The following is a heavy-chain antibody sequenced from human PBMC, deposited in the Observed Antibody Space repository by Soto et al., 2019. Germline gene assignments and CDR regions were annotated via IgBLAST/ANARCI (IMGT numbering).Heavy chain of an antibody. CDR2: ISYDGSNK. V-gene: IGHV3-30-3*01. Sequence: GGSLRLSCAASGFTFSSYAMHWVRQAPGKGLEWVAVISYDGSNKYYADSVKGRFTISRDNSKNTRYLQMNSLRAEDTAVYYCARDAARGITIFGVALRGSYYYYGMDVWGQGTTVTVSS. CDR3: ARDAARGITIFGVALRGSYYYYGMDV. D-gene: IGHD3-3*01. CDR1: GFTFSSYA. J-gene: IGHJ6*02.